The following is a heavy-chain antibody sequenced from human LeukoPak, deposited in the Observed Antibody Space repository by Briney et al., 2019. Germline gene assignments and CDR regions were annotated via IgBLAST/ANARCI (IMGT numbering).Heavy chain of an antibody. CDR1: GFSLSTSGMC. D-gene: IGHD1-1*01. CDR3: ARTKASYLEFDY. CDR2: INWDDDK. Sequence: SGPALVKPTQTLTLTCTFSGFSLSTSGMCVTWIRQPPGKALEWLARINWDDDKYYSTSLTTRLTISKDTSKNQVVLTMTKMDPVDTATYYCARTKASYLEFDYWGQGTLVTVSS. V-gene: IGHV2-70*11. J-gene: IGHJ4*02.